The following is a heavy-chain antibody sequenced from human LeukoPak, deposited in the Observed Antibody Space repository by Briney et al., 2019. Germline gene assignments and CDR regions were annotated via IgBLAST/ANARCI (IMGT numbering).Heavy chain of an antibody. CDR3: ARNPLLLWFGELWTYPLYFDY. CDR2: IYYSGST. J-gene: IGHJ4*02. V-gene: IGHV4-39*01. CDR1: GGSISSYY. Sequence: PSETLSLTCTVSGGSISSYYWGWIRQPPGKGLEWIGSIYYSGSTYYNPSLKSRVTISVDTSKNQFSLKLSSVTAADTAVYYCARNPLLLWFGELWTYPLYFDYWGQGTLVTVSS. D-gene: IGHD3-10*01.